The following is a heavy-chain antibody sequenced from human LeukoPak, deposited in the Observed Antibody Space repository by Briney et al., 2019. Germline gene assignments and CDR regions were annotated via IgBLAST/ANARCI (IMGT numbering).Heavy chain of an antibody. CDR3: ARADGSGSFYGMDV. D-gene: IGHD3-10*01. Sequence: GASVKVSYKASGYTFTGYYMHWVRQAPGQGLEWMGWINPNSGGTNYAQKFQGWVTMTMDTSISTAYMELSRLRSDDTAVYYCARADGSGSFYGMDVWGQGTTVTVSS. CDR1: GYTFTGYY. V-gene: IGHV1-2*04. J-gene: IGHJ6*02. CDR2: INPNSGGT.